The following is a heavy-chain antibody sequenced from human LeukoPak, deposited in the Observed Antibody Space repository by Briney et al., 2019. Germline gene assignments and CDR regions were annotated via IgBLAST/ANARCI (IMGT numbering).Heavy chain of an antibody. CDR3: ARRGAGFDY. V-gene: IGHV3-21*01. D-gene: IGHD1-26*01. CDR1: GFTFSTST. J-gene: IGHJ4*02. Sequence: GGSLRLSCAASGFTFSTSTMNWVRQAPGKGLEWVSYITGGSHYIYYAGSVKGRFTISRDNAKNSLYLQMNNLRAEDTAVYYCARRGAGFDYWGLGTLVTVSS. CDR2: ITGGSHYI.